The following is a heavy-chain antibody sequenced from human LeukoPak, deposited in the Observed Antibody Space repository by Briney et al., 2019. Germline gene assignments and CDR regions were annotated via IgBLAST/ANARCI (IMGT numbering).Heavy chain of an antibody. CDR1: RFIFSSYW. CDR3: AREYSCSSTSCYAARYYGMDV. J-gene: IGHJ6*02. D-gene: IGHD2-2*01. V-gene: IGHV3-7*01. CDR2: INQDGSDK. Sequence: GGSLRLSCATSRFIFSSYWMTWVRRTPGKGLEWVASINQDGSDKYYVDSVKGRFTISRDNAKKSLYLEMSSLRAEDTAVYYCAREYSCSSTSCYAARYYGMDVWGQGTTVTVSS.